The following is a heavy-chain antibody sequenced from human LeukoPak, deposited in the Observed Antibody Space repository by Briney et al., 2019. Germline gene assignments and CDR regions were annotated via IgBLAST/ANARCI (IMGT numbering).Heavy chain of an antibody. CDR1: GYTFTSYG. Sequence: ASVKVSCKASGYTFTSYGISWVRQAPGQGLEWMGWISAYNGNTNYAQKLQGRVTMTTDTSTSTANMELRSLRSDDTAVYYCARDSSSRELRGLCVYWGQGTLVTVSS. D-gene: IGHD1-26*01. J-gene: IGHJ4*02. CDR3: ARDSSSRELRGLCVY. V-gene: IGHV1-18*01. CDR2: ISAYNGNT.